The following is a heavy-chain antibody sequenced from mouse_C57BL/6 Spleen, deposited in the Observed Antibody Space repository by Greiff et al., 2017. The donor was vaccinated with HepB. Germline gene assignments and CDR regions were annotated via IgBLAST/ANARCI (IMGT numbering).Heavy chain of an antibody. CDR1: GFTFSNYW. J-gene: IGHJ3*01. CDR3: TRDASFAY. V-gene: IGHV6-3*01. CDR2: IRLKSDNYAT. Sequence: EVMLVESGGGLVQPGGSMKLSCVASGFTFSNYWMNWVRQSPEKGLEWVAQIRLKSDNYATHYAESVKGRFTISRDDSKSSVYLQMNNLRAEDTGIYYCTRDASFAYWGQGTLVTVSA.